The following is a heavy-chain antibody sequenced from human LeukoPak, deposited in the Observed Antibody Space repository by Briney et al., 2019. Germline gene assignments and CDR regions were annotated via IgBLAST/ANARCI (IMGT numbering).Heavy chain of an antibody. J-gene: IGHJ4*02. CDR2: ICYDGSNK. Sequence: PGWSLTLSFPSSGFTFSSYVMHWVRQAPGKGLDWVALICYDGSNKYYPDSVKGRFTISRHNSKNTLYLPMNSLRDEDTAVYLFAKDSVPEFFDYWGQGTLVTVSS. D-gene: IGHD1-14*01. CDR3: AKDSVPEFFDY. V-gene: IGHV3-33*06. CDR1: GFTFSSYV.